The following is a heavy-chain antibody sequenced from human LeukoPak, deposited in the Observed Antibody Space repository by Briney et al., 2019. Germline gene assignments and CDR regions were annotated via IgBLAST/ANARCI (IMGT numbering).Heavy chain of an antibody. CDR2: IYYSGST. D-gene: IGHD3-22*01. J-gene: IGHJ4*02. CDR3: ARSYYYDSSGYYDY. CDR1: GGSISSYY. V-gene: IGHV4-59*08. Sequence: SETLSLTCTVSGGSISSYYWSRIRQPPGKGLEWIGYIYYSGSTNYNTSLKSRVTISVDTSKNQFSLKLSSVTAADTAVYYCARSYYYDSSGYYDYWGQGTLVTVSS.